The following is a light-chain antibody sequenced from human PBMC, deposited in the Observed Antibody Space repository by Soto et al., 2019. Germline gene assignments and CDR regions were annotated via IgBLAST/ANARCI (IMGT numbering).Light chain of an antibody. CDR3: QHMRT. J-gene: IGKJ1*01. CDR2: DAS. V-gene: IGKV1-5*01. Sequence: DIQMTQSPYTLSASVGDRVTITCRASQSFNNWIAWYQQKPGKAPKFLIYDASTLESGVPSRFSGSGFGTEFSLTISSLQPDDSGSYYCQHMRTFGQGTKVEIK. CDR1: QSFNNW.